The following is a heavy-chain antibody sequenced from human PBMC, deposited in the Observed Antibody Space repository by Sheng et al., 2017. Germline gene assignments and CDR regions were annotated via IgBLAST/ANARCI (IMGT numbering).Heavy chain of an antibody. CDR1: GGSFSGYY. CDR2: INHSGST. CDR3: ARLSFRGYSYGYKY. D-gene: IGHD5-18*01. V-gene: IGHV4-34*01. Sequence: QVQLQQWGAGLLKPSETLSLTCAVYGGSFSGYYWSWIRQPPGKGLEWIGEINHSGSTNYNPSLKSRVTISVDTSKNQFSLKLSSVTAADTAVYYCARLSFRGYSYGYKYWGQGNAGHRLL. J-gene: IGHJ4*02.